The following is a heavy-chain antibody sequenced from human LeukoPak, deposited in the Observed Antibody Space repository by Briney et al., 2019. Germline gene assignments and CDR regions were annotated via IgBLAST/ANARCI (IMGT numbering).Heavy chain of an antibody. Sequence: SGPTLVKPTQTLTLTCTFSGFSLSTSGVGAGWIRQPPGKALEWLALIYWDDDKRYNPSLKNRLTITKDTSKNQVVLAMTNMDPVDTATYYCAHSGRMATTAGDFDYWGQGTLVTVSS. J-gene: IGHJ4*02. CDR1: GFSLSTSGVG. V-gene: IGHV2-5*02. D-gene: IGHD5-24*01. CDR2: IYWDDDK. CDR3: AHSGRMATTAGDFDY.